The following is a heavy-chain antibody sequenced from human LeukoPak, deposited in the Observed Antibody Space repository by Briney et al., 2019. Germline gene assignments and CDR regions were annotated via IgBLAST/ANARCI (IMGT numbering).Heavy chain of an antibody. J-gene: IGHJ6*02. V-gene: IGHV3-7*01. Sequence: GGSLRLSCVASEFTFSDFWMSWVRQAPGKGLEWVANIKQDGTEKYYVDSVKGRFTVSRDNAKNSLDLQMNSVRAEDTAVYYCARDRAPYLGELSLAHYYGMDVWGQGTTVTVSS. CDR3: ARDRAPYLGELSLAHYYGMDV. D-gene: IGHD3-10*01. CDR2: IKQDGTEK. CDR1: EFTFSDFW.